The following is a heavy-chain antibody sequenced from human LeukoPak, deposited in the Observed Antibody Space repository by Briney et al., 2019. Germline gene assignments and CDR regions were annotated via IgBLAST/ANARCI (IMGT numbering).Heavy chain of an antibody. Sequence: PGGSLRLSCAASGFTFSSYAMSWVRQAPGKGLEWVSAISGSGGSTYYADSVKGRFTISRDNSKNTLYLQMNSLRAEDTAVYYCAKIDSSSSWYGRLDYWGQGTLVTVSS. D-gene: IGHD6-13*01. V-gene: IGHV3-23*01. CDR2: ISGSGGST. CDR3: AKIDSSSSWYGRLDY. J-gene: IGHJ4*02. CDR1: GFTFSSYA.